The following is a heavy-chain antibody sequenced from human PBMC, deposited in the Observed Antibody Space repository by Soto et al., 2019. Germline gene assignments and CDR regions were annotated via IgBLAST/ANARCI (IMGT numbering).Heavy chain of an antibody. J-gene: IGHJ4*02. Sequence: GGSLRLSCAASGFTFTRYSMNWVRQAPGKGLEWVSSISSTTNYIYYRDSMKGRFTISRDNAKNSLYLEMNSLRAEDTAVYYCARESEDLTSNFDYWGQGTLVTVSS. CDR1: GFTFTRYS. V-gene: IGHV3-21*06. CDR2: ISSTTNYI. CDR3: ARESEDLTSNFDY.